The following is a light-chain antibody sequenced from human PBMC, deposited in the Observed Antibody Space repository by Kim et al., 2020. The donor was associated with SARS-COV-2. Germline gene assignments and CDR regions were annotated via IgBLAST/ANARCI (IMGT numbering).Light chain of an antibody. CDR2: YDS. V-gene: IGLV3-21*04. Sequence: SYELTQPPSVSVAPGKTARITCGGNNIGSKSVHWYQQKPGQAPVLVIYYDSDRPSGIPERFSGSNSGNTATLTISRVEAGDEADYYCQVWDSSVVFGRGTQLTVL. CDR1: NIGSKS. J-gene: IGLJ2*01. CDR3: QVWDSSVV.